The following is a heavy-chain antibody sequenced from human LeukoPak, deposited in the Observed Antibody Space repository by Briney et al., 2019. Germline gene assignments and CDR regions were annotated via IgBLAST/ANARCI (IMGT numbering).Heavy chain of an antibody. D-gene: IGHD3-9*01. CDR1: GYTCTGYH. Sequence: ASDKVCCKAPGYTCTGYHMHCVRQAPLLGNESMGWTHTNSGGTNYAQKFQGRVTMTRDTSISTAYMELSRLRSDDTAVYFCARVFSKREFTFEYWGQGSLVTVSS. CDR3: ARVFSKREFTFEY. V-gene: IGHV1-2*02. J-gene: IGHJ4*02. CDR2: THTNSGGT.